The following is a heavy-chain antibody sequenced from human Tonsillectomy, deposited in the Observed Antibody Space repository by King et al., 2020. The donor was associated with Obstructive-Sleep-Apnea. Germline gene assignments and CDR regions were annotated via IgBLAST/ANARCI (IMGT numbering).Heavy chain of an antibody. D-gene: IGHD4-17*01. CDR1: VFTFSTYS. CDR2: ISISGFTI. V-gene: IGHV3-48*04. Sequence: VQLLESGGGLVQPGGSLRLSCAASVFTFSTYSMNWVRQAPGNGREWVSYISISGFTISYADSVKGRLTISRDNAKNSLYLQMNSLRAEDTAVYYCARAYGDYRMDVWGQGTTVTVSS. J-gene: IGHJ6*02. CDR3: ARAYGDYRMDV.